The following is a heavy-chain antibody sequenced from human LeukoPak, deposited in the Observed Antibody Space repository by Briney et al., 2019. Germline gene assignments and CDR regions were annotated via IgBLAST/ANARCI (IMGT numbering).Heavy chain of an antibody. CDR1: GGSISSGGYY. Sequence: SETLSLTCTVSGGSISSGGYYWSWIRQPPGKGLEWIGYIYYSGSTNYNPSLKSRVTISVDTSKNQFSLKLSSVTAADTAVYYCARAMVRGAAFDYWGQGTLVTVSS. V-gene: IGHV4-61*08. J-gene: IGHJ4*02. D-gene: IGHD3-10*01. CDR2: IYYSGST. CDR3: ARAMVRGAAFDY.